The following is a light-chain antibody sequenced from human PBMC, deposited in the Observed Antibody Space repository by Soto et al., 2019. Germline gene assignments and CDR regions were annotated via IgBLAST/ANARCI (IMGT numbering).Light chain of an antibody. CDR3: QQYNNWPWT. CDR2: GAS. J-gene: IGKJ1*01. V-gene: IGKV3D-15*01. CDR1: QSISGT. Sequence: EIVMTQSPATLSVSPGGRATLSCRASQSISGTLAWYQQKPGQAPRLLIYGASSRATGIPDRFSGSGSGTDFTLTISRLEPEDFAVYYCQQYNNWPWTFGQGTKVDIK.